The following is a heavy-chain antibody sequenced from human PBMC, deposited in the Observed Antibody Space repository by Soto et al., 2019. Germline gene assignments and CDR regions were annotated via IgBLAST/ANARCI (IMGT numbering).Heavy chain of an antibody. V-gene: IGHV4-59*12. D-gene: IGHD3-3*01. CDR3: ARGGGFGVDISLDKNWFDP. CDR1: GGSISSYY. J-gene: IGHJ5*02. Sequence: SETLSLTCTVSGGSISSYYWSWIRQPPGKGLEWIGYIYYSGSTNYNPSLKSRVTISVDTSKNQFSLKLSSVTAADTAVYYCARGGGFGVDISLDKNWFDPWGQGTLVTVSS. CDR2: IYYSGST.